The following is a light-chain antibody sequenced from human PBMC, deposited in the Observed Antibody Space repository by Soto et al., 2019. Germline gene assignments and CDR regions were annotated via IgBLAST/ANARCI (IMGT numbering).Light chain of an antibody. V-gene: IGLV2-14*01. J-gene: IGLJ2*01. Sequence: QSALTQPASVSGSPGQSITISCTGTSSDVGGYNYVSWYQQYPGKAPKLMIYEVSNRPSGVSNRFSGSKSGNTASLTISGLQAEDEADYYCSSYTSSSTHVVFGRGTKLTVL. CDR3: SSYTSSSTHVV. CDR2: EVS. CDR1: SSDVGGYNY.